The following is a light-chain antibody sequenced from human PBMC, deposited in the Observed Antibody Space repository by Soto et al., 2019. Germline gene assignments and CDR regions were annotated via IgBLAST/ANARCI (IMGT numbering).Light chain of an antibody. J-gene: IGLJ2*01. CDR2: EVS. CDR3: SSYTSSTTPV. Sequence: QSVLTPPASVSGSPGQTITISGTGTSSDVGGYAYVSWYQQYPGKVPKLVISEVSNRPSGVSHRFSGSRSGNTASLTISGLQAEDEADYHCSSYTSSTTPVFGGGTKLTVL. V-gene: IGLV2-14*01. CDR1: SSDVGGYAY.